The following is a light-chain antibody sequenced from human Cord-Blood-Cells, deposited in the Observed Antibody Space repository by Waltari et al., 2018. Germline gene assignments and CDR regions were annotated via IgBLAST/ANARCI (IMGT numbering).Light chain of an antibody. CDR2: AAS. CDR1: QSISSY. CDR3: QQSYSTFFT. J-gene: IGKJ3*01. V-gene: IGKV1-39*01. Sequence: DIQMTQSPSSLSASVGDSVTITCRASQSISSYLNWYQQKPGKAPKLLIYAASSLQSGVPSRFSGSGSGTDFTLTISSLQPEDFATYYCQQSYSTFFTFGPGTKVDIK.